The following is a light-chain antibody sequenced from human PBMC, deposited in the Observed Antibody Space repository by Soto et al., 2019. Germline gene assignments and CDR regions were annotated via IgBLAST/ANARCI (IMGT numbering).Light chain of an antibody. CDR1: SSDVGAYNY. CDR2: EVS. J-gene: IGLJ3*02. CDR3: SSYTNIDTRV. Sequence: QSALTQPASVSGSPGQSITISCTGTSSDVGAYNYVSWYQHHPGKAPKLMIYEVSNRPSGVSNRFSASKSGNTASLTISGLQAEDEADYYCSSYTNIDTRVFGGGTKLTVL. V-gene: IGLV2-14*01.